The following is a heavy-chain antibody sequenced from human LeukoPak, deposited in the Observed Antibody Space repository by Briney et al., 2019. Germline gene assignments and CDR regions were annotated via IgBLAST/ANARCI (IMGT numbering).Heavy chain of an antibody. V-gene: IGHV3-48*01. J-gene: IGHJ4*02. CDR2: ISSSSTI. CDR1: GFTFSSYS. Sequence: GGSLRLSCAASGFTFSSYSMNWVRQAPGKGLEWVSYISSSSTIYYADSVKGRFTISRDNAKNSLYLQMNSLRAEDTAVYYCARDKVNIVATIPLDYWGQGTLVTVSS. CDR3: ARDKVNIVATIPLDY. D-gene: IGHD5-12*01.